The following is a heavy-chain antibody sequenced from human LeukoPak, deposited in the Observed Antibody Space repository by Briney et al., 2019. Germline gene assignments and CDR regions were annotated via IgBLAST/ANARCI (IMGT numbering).Heavy chain of an antibody. D-gene: IGHD3-16*01. J-gene: IGHJ4*02. V-gene: IGHV3-23*01. CDR1: GFTFSSHG. CDR2: ISSSGGKT. Sequence: GGSLRLSCAASGFTFSSHGMNWVRQAPGKGLEWVSGISSSGGKTYSADSVKGRFTISRDNSKKTLYLQMDSLRAEDTAIFYCAKDWGSDYGSVGFRNYFDDWGQGTLDTVSS. CDR3: AKDWGSDYGSVGFRNYFDD.